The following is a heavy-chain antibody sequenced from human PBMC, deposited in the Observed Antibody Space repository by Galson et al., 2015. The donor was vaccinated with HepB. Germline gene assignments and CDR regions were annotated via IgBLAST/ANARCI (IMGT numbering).Heavy chain of an antibody. J-gene: IGHJ6*02. V-gene: IGHV3-30*18. CDR1: GFSFSSYG. Sequence: SLRLSCAASGFSFSSYGMNWVRQAPGKGLEWVAVISYDGSSEYYADSVKGRFTISRDNSRDTVYLQMNSLRVEDTAVYYCAKDRMKYYYYYYGMAVWGQGTTVTVSS. CDR2: ISYDGSSE. CDR3: AKDRMKYYYYYYGMAV.